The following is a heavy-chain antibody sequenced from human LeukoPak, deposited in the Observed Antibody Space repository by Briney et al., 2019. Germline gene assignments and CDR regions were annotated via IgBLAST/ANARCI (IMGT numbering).Heavy chain of an antibody. Sequence: ASVKVSCKASGYTFTGYYMHWVRQAPGQGLEWMGWINPNSGGTNYAQKFQGRVTMTRDTSISTAYMELSRLRSEDTAVYYCARGALYYGSGSYYNGRSNWFDPWGQGTLVTVSS. D-gene: IGHD3-10*01. CDR3: ARGALYYGSGSYYNGRSNWFDP. CDR2: INPNSGGT. CDR1: GYTFTGYY. J-gene: IGHJ5*02. V-gene: IGHV1-2*02.